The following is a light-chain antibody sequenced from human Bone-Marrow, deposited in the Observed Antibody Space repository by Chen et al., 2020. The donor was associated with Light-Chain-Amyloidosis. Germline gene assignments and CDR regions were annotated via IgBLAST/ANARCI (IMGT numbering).Light chain of an antibody. V-gene: IGKV3-11*01. Sequence: EIVLTQSPATLSLSPGERATLSCRASQSVNSFLGWYQQKPGQAPRLLIYDASNRATGIPARLSGSGSGTDFTLTISSLEPDDFAVYYCQQRRSWPLTFGGGTKVEI. CDR3: QQRRSWPLT. CDR2: DAS. CDR1: QSVNSF. J-gene: IGKJ4*01.